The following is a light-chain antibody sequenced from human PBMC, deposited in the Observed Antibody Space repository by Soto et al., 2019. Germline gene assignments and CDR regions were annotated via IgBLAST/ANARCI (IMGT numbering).Light chain of an antibody. Sequence: DIVLTQSPGTLSLSPGERATRSCRVSQRISSSYLAWYQQKPGQAPRLLIYGSSFRATGIPDRFSGSGSGTDFTLTISRLEPEDFAVYNCQQYDSTPPYTFGQGTKLEI. CDR1: QRISSSY. V-gene: IGKV3-20*01. CDR2: GSS. CDR3: QQYDSTPPYT. J-gene: IGKJ2*01.